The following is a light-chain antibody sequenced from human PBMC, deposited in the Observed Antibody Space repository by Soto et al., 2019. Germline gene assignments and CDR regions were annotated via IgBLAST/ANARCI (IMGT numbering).Light chain of an antibody. CDR3: QQYNNCPRT. CDR2: RAS. CDR1: QSVSIY. V-gene: IGKV3-15*01. Sequence: EIVITQSPATLSGSPGERATLSCRASQSVSIYLAWYHQKPGQAPRLLIYRASTMATGIPARFSGSGSGTEFTLTINSLQSEDFAVYYCQQYNNCPRTFGQGTKVDI. J-gene: IGKJ1*01.